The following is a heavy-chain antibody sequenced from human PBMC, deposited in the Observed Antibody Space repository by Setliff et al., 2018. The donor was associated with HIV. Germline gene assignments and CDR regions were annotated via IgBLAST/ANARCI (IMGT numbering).Heavy chain of an antibody. Sequence: ASVKVSCKAARGTFSNYGVRWMRQAPGQGLEWMGNIVPILGVTNYAQKFQGRVTITADKSTSTSYMELSSHRSEDTAVYYFVDSSDYQRGSYYYYIDVWGSGTTVTVSS. CDR2: IVPILGVT. V-gene: IGHV1-69*04. CDR3: VDSSDYQRGSYYYYIDV. D-gene: IGHD3-22*01. J-gene: IGHJ6*03. CDR1: RGTFSNYG.